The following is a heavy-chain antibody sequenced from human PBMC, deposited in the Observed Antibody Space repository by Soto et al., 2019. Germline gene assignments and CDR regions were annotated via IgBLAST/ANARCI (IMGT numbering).Heavy chain of an antibody. CDR2: IWGDGSDK. CDR1: GFTFSLYA. V-gene: IGHV3-33*01. CDR3: ARSGDCTGTSCHLRGPXDS. Sequence: VGSLRLSCAASGFTFSLYAIHWVRQAPGKGLEWVAAIWGDGSDKKYADSVKGRFTVSRDNSKNTLYLQMNSLRDEDTAVYFCARSGDCTGTSCHLRGPXDSWGPGTLVTVSS. D-gene: IGHD2-8*02. J-gene: IGHJ4*02.